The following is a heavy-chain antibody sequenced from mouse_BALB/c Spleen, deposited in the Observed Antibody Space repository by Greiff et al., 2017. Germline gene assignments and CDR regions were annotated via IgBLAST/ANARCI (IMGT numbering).Heavy chain of an antibody. CDR2: INPSNGRT. D-gene: IGHD2-4*01. CDR3: ARRDMITFYAMDY. J-gene: IGHJ4*01. V-gene: IGHV1S81*02. CDR1: GYTFTSYW. Sequence: QVQLQQPGAELVKPGASVKLSCKASGYTFTSYWMHWVKQRPGQGLEWIGEINPSNGRTNNNEKFKSKATLTVDKSSSTAYMQLSSLTSEDSAVYYCARRDMITFYAMDYWGQGTSVTVSS.